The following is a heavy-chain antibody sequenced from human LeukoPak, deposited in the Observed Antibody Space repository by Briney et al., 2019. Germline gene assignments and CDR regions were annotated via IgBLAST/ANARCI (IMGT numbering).Heavy chain of an antibody. CDR1: GGSISSSSYY. CDR2: IYYSGST. J-gene: IGHJ1*01. D-gene: IGHD3-3*01. Sequence: PSETLFLTCTVSGGSISSSSYYWGWIRQPPGKGLEWIGSIYYSGSTYYNPSLKSRVTISVDTSKNQFSLKLSSVTAADTAVYYRARAIITIFGVVLSEYFQHWGQGTLVTVSS. CDR3: ARAIITIFGVVLSEYFQH. V-gene: IGHV4-39*01.